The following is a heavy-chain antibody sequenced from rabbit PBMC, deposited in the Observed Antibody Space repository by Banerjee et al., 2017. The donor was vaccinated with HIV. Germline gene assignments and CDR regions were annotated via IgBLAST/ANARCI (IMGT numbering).Heavy chain of an antibody. CDR1: GFSFSYSYY. CDR2: IHTGSDST. Sequence: QEQLKESGGGLVQPGASLTLTCTASGFSFSYSYYMCWVRQAPGKGLEWIACIHTGSDSTYYANWAKGRFTISETSSTTVTLQMTSLTAADTATYFCASYPLIPVNNLWGPGTLVTVS. J-gene: IGHJ4*01. CDR3: ASYPLIPVNNL. D-gene: IGHD7-1*01. V-gene: IGHV1S45*01.